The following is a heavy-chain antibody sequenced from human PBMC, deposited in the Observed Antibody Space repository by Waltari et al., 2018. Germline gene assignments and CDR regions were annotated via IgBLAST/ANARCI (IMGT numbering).Heavy chain of an antibody. CDR1: GGPFGRHI. D-gene: IGHD3-10*02. CDR2: IVPDFSLT. V-gene: IGHV1-69*12. J-gene: IGHJ6*02. CDR3: ARVSGGYFYNRLDV. Sequence: QVQLVQSGTEVKKPGSSVKVSCKASGGPFGRHIISWVRQAPRQGLEWMGVIVPDFSLTTYAQNFQGRITISADGSTNAVFMELSNLRSDDTAVYYCARVSGGYFYNRLDVWGQGTTVTVSS.